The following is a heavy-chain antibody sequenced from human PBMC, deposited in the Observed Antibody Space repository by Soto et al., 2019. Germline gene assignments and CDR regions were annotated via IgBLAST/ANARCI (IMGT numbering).Heavy chain of an antibody. CDR1: GGSVRTSSYY. D-gene: IGHD2-2*01. CDR2: TSSSGIT. J-gene: IGHJ3*02. CDR3: ARLPLGAFDI. Sequence: QVQLQESGPGLVKPSETLSLTCTVSGGSVRTSSYYWSWIRQPPGKGLEWIGYTSSSGITNYNPPLKSRVTMSVDTSKNQFSLKLSSMTAADTDVYYCARLPLGAFDIWGQGTTVTVSS. V-gene: IGHV4-61*01.